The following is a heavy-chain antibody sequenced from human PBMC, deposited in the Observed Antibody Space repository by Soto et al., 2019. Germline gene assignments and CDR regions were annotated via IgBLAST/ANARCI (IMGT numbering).Heavy chain of an antibody. Sequence: GGSLRLSCAASGFTFSSHDMNWVRQAPGKGLEWVSSISSSSSYIYYADSVKGRFTISRDNAKNLLYLQMSSLRAEDTAVYYCARVWDPSTIATAFDVWGQGTAVTVSS. CDR3: ARVWDPSTIATAFDV. D-gene: IGHD6-13*01. CDR1: GFTFSSHD. J-gene: IGHJ6*02. V-gene: IGHV3-21*01. CDR2: ISSSSSYI.